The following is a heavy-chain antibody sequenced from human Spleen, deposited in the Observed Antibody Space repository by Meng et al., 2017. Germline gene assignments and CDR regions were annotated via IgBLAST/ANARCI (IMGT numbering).Heavy chain of an antibody. D-gene: IGHD3-10*01. Sequence: GGSLRLSCAASVFTFSDYTLNWVRQAPGKGLEWVSSISSGSHQIYYADSLEGRFTISRDNAKNSLYLQMNSLRAEDTAVYYCARMVYYGSGGPRMDVWGQGTLVTVSS. CDR3: ARMVYYGSGGPRMDV. CDR2: ISSGSHQI. V-gene: IGHV3-21*01. CDR1: VFTFSDYT. J-gene: IGHJ4*02.